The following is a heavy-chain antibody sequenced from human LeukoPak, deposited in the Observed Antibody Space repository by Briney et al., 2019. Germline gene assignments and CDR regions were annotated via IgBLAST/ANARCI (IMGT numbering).Heavy chain of an antibody. CDR2: ISYDGNNK. V-gene: IGHV3-30-3*02. CDR1: GFTSSA. J-gene: IGHJ1*01. D-gene: IGHD2-2*01. CDR3: AKISTSTNCCLEGSQH. Sequence: QAGRSLRLSCAASGFTSSAMHWVRQAPGKGLEWVAVISYDGNNKYYADSVKGRFTVSRDNSNNTLYLQMNSLRPEDTAVYYCAKISTSTNCCLEGSQHWGQGTLVTVSS.